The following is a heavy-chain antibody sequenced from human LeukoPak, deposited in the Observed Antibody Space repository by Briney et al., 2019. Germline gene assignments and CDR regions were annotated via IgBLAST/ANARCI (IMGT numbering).Heavy chain of an antibody. V-gene: IGHV3-21*01. D-gene: IGHD4-11*01. CDR3: ARDLDYSTGFDY. CDR1: GFTFSSSTFGSYT. Sequence: GESLRLSCATSGFTFSSSTFGSYTMNWVRQAPGKGLEWVSSISSTGTDIYYTDSVKGRFTISRDIANSLLYLQMNSLRADDTAVYYCARDLDYSTGFDYWGQGTLVTVSS. CDR2: ISSTGTDI. J-gene: IGHJ4*02.